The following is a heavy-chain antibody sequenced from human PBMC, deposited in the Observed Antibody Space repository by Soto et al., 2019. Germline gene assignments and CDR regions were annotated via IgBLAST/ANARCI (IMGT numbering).Heavy chain of an antibody. CDR3: AHSLIGYYYDSRGSNWFDP. CDR1: GFSLSTSVVG. D-gene: IGHD3-22*01. J-gene: IGHJ5*02. Sequence: QITLKESSPTLVKPTQTLTLTCTFSGFSLSTSVVGVGWIQRPPGKALKWLALIYWDDDKRYSPSLKSRLTITKDTSKNQVVLTMTNMDPVDTATYYCAHSLIGYYYDSRGSNWFDPWGQGTLVTVSS. CDR2: IYWDDDK. V-gene: IGHV2-5*02.